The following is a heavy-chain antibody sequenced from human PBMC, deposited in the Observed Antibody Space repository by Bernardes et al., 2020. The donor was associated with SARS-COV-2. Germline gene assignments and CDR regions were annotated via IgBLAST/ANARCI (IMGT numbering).Heavy chain of an antibody. J-gene: IGHJ4*02. CDR1: GFSLSSHA. D-gene: IGHD3-3*01. V-gene: IGHV3-23*01. CDR2: VGTDGNT. Sequence: GGSLRLSCAASGFSLSSHAMSWVRQAPGKGLEWVSGVGTDGNTHYRDSVRGRFSISRDTSKNILYLQMDSLRGEDTAVYFCARDLFWSSAADYWGPGTLVTVS. CDR3: ARDLFWSSAADY.